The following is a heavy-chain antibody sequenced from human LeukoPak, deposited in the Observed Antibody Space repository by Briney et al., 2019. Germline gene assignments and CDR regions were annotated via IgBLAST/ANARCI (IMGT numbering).Heavy chain of an antibody. D-gene: IGHD6-19*01. CDR2: ISSSSYI. V-gene: IGHV3-21*01. J-gene: IGHJ6*02. CDR1: GFTFSSYS. CDR3: ARVGVAVAYYYYGMDV. Sequence: GGSLRLSRAASGFTFSSYSMNWVRQAPGKGLEWVSSISSSSYIYYADSVKGRFTISRDNAKNSLYLQMNSLRAEDTAVYYCARVGVAVAYYYYGMDVWGQGTTVTVSS.